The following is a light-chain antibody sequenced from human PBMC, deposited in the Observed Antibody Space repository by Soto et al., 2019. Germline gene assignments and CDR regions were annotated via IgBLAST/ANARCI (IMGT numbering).Light chain of an antibody. CDR2: DDN. J-gene: IGLJ1*01. CDR3: GSWDNSLSSGRFV. Sequence: QSVLTQPPSVSAAPGQEVTISCSGIYSNIASFPVSWYQHLPGRAPKVVISDDNKRPSDIPERFSGSKSGTSATLAITGLQTGDEANYYCGSWDNSLSSGRFVFGGGTKVTVL. V-gene: IGLV1-51*01. CDR1: YSNIASFP.